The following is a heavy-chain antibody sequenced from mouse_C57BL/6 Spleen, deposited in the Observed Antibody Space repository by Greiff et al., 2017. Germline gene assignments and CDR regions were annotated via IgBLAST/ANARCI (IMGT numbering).Heavy chain of an antibody. V-gene: IGHV1-26*01. Sequence: EVQLQQSGPELVKPGASVKLSCKASGYTFTDYYMNWVKQSHGKSLEWIGDINPNNGGTSYNQKFKGKATLTVDKSSSTAYMELRSLTSEDSAVYYCASTVVGYYYFDYWGQGTTLTVSS. CDR2: INPNNGGT. J-gene: IGHJ2*01. D-gene: IGHD1-1*01. CDR3: ASTVVGYYYFDY. CDR1: GYTFTDYY.